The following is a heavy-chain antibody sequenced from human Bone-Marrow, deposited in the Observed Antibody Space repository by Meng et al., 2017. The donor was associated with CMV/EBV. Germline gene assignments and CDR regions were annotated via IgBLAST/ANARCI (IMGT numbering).Heavy chain of an antibody. V-gene: IGHV3-21*01. CDR2: ISSSSSYI. J-gene: IGHJ6*02. Sequence: GESLKISCAVSGFTFSSDSMNWVRQAPGKGLEWVSSISSSSSYIYYADSVKGRFTISRDNAKNSLYLQMNSLRAEDTAVYYCARGGYCSSTSCPYYYYYYGMDVWGQGTTVTVSS. CDR3: ARGGYCSSTSCPYYYYYYGMDV. D-gene: IGHD2-2*01. CDR1: GFTFSSDS.